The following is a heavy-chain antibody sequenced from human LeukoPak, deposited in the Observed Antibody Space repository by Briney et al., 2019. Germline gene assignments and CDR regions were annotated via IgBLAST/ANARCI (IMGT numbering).Heavy chain of an antibody. CDR2: INSDGRTT. CDR1: GFIFSNFW. D-gene: IGHD3-10*01. CDR3: GRGMRDYYGLDY. J-gene: IGHJ4*02. Sequence: GGSLRLSCAASGFIFSNFWMHWVRQVPGKGLVWVSHINSDGRTTDYADSVRGRFTISRDNAKDTLYLQMNRLAVEDTAVYYCGRGMRDYYGLDYWGQGILVTVSS. V-gene: IGHV3-74*01.